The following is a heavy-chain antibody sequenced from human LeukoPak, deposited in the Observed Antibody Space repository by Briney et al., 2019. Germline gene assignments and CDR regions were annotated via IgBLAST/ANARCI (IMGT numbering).Heavy chain of an antibody. CDR1: GYTFTSYG. J-gene: IGHJ5*02. D-gene: IGHD6-19*01. Sequence: ASVKVSCKASGYTFTSYGISWVRQAPGQGLEWMGWINPNSGGTNYAQKFQGRVTMTRDTSISTAYMELSRLRSDDTAVYYCARGVYSSGWYGGWFDPWGQGPLVTVSS. V-gene: IGHV1-2*02. CDR2: INPNSGGT. CDR3: ARGVYSSGWYGGWFDP.